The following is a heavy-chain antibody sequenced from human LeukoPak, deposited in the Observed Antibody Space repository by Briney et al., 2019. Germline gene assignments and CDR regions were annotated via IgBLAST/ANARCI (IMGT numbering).Heavy chain of an antibody. CDR3: AKDVDIVATIVADY. CDR1: GFTFSSYS. J-gene: IGHJ4*02. V-gene: IGHV3-21*01. CDR2: ISSSSSYI. D-gene: IGHD5-12*01. Sequence: GGSLRLSCAASGFTFSSYSMNWVRQAPGKGLEWVSSISSSSSYIYYADSVKGRFTISRDNAKNSLYLQMNSLRAEDTAVYYCAKDVDIVATIVADYWGQGTLVTVSS.